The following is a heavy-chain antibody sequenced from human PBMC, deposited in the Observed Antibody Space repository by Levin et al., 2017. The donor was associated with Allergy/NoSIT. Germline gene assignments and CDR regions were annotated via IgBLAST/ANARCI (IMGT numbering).Heavy chain of an antibody. J-gene: IGHJ5*02. CDR1: GGSISSYY. CDR2: IYYSGST. D-gene: IGHD1-26*01. CDR3: ARDRVGGSGSYGFEA. Sequence: KAGGSLRLSCTVSGGSISSYYWSWIRQPPGKGLEWIGYIYYSGSTNYNPSLKSRVTISVDTSKNQFSLKLSSVTAADTAVYYCARDRVGGSGSYGFEAWGQGTLVTVSS. V-gene: IGHV4-59*01.